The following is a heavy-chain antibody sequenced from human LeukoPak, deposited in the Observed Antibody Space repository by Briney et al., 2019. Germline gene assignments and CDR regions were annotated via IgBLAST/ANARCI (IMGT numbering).Heavy chain of an antibody. J-gene: IGHJ5*02. Sequence: VASVKVSCKACGYTFTSYGISLVRQAPGQGLEWMGWISAYNGNTNYAQKLQGRVTMTTDTSTSTAYMELRSLRSDDTAVYYCARNAAAGILSWFDPWGQGTLVTVSS. V-gene: IGHV1-18*01. CDR1: GYTFTSYG. D-gene: IGHD6-13*01. CDR2: ISAYNGNT. CDR3: ARNAAAGILSWFDP.